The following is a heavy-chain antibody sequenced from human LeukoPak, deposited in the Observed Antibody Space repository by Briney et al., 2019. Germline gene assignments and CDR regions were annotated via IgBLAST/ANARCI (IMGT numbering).Heavy chain of an antibody. D-gene: IGHD3-22*01. CDR3: ARGYYYDSYGYRH. Sequence: EASVKVSCKASGYTFTSYGITWVRQAPGQGLEWMGWISTYNGNTNYAQKLQGRVTMTTDTSTTTVNMELRSLRSDDTAVYYCARGYYYDSYGYRHWGQGTLVTVSS. V-gene: IGHV1-18*01. J-gene: IGHJ4*02. CDR1: GYTFTSYG. CDR2: ISTYNGNT.